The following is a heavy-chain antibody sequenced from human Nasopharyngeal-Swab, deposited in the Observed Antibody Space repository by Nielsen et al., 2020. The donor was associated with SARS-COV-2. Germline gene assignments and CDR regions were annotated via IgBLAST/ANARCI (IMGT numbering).Heavy chain of an antibody. CDR3: ARTDIVVVPAATTPRKDGMDV. CDR2: INHSGST. V-gene: IGHV4-34*01. D-gene: IGHD2-2*01. Sequence: SETLSLTCAVYGGSFSGYYWRWIRQPPGKGLEWIGEINHSGSTNYNPSLKSRVTISVDTSKNQFSLKLSSVTAADTAVYYCARTDIVVVPAATTPRKDGMDVWGQGATVTVSS. CDR1: GGSFSGYY. J-gene: IGHJ6*02.